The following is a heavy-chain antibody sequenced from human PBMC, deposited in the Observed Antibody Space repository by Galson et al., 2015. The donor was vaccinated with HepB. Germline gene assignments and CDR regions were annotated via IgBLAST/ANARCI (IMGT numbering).Heavy chain of an antibody. D-gene: IGHD4-17*01. J-gene: IGHJ4*02. CDR2: IHYSGNT. CDR1: GGSISSGDFY. V-gene: IGHV4-31*03. CDR3: ARAPSTVTTRWAFDY. Sequence: TLSLTCPVSGGSISSGDFYWSWIRQHPEKGLEWIGYIHYSGNTYYNSSLKSRVNMSVDTSKNQFSLRLSSVTAADTAVYYCARAPSTVTTRWAFDYWGQGTLVTVSS.